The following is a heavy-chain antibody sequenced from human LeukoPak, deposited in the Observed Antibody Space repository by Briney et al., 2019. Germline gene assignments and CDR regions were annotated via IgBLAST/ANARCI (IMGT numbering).Heavy chain of an antibody. J-gene: IGHJ4*02. CDR3: ARDSSNYYFDY. Sequence: GGSLRLSCAASGFTFSSYGMHWVRQAPGKGLEWVSVIGSGGSTHYADSVKGRFTISRDHSKNMLYLQMNSLRVEDTAMYYCARDSSNYYFDYWGQGTLVTVSS. D-gene: IGHD6-13*01. CDR2: IGSGGST. CDR1: GFTFSSYG. V-gene: IGHV3-NL1*01.